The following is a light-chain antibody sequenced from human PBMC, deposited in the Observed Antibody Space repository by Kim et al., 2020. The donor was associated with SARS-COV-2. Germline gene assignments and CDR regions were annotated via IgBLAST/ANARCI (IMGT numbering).Light chain of an antibody. CDR3: KSRGTSGNVV. CDR1: SLRSYY. V-gene: IGLV3-19*01. Sequence: VALGQTVRITCRGDSLRSYYATWYKQKPGQAPVLVIYGKNNRPSGIPDRFSGSSSGNTASLTITGAQAEDEADYYCKSRGTSGNVVFGGGTQLTVL. CDR2: GKN. J-gene: IGLJ2*01.